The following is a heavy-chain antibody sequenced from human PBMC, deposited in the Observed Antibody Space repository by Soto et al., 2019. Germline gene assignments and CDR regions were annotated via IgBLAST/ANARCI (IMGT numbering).Heavy chain of an antibody. V-gene: IGHV5-51*07. J-gene: IGHJ6*02. D-gene: IGHD6-13*01. CDR3: ARLGSSSWYSYYGMDV. CDR1: GCRYTSYW. Sequence: KRSGSGWGCRYTSYWIVWLNKMPGKGLEWMXIXYXXXSXTXXXPXXXXQVTISADKSISTAYLQWRSLKASDTPMYYCARLGSSSWYSYYGMDVWGQGTTVTGFS. CDR2: XYXXXSXT.